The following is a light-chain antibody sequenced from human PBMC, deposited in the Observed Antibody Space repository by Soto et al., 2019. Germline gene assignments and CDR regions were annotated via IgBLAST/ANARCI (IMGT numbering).Light chain of an antibody. J-gene: IGKJ3*01. CDR3: QQYGGSPFT. Sequence: EIVLTQSPATLSLSPGERATLSCRASQSVSVNSLAWYQQKGGQAPRLLIYAASTRATGVPDRFSGTGSGTDFALTISRLETDDPAVYYCQQYGGSPFTFGPGTKVDIK. CDR1: QSVSVNS. V-gene: IGKV3-20*01. CDR2: AAS.